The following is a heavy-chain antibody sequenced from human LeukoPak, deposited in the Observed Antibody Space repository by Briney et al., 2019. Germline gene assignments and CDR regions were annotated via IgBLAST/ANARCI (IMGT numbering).Heavy chain of an antibody. CDR2: ISGSGGST. CDR1: GFTFSSYA. V-gene: IGHV3-23*01. J-gene: IGHJ4*02. D-gene: IGHD2-2*01. Sequence: PGGSLRLSCAASGFTFSSYAMSWVRQAPGKGLEWVSAISGSGGSTYYVDSVKGRFTISRDNSKNTLYLQMNSLRAEDTAVYYCAKSRYQLHAAGFDYWGQGTLVTVSS. CDR3: AKSRYQLHAAGFDY.